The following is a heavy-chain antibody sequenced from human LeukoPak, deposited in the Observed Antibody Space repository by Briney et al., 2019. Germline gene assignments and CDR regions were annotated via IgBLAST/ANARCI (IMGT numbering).Heavy chain of an antibody. V-gene: IGHV3-30-3*01. D-gene: IGHD3-22*01. CDR3: AKVLGYDSSGNYWYGMDV. J-gene: IGHJ6*02. CDR1: GFTLSSYA. Sequence: PGGSLRLSCAISGFTLSSYAMHWVRQAPGKGLEWVAVISYDGSNKYYADSVKGRFTISRDNSKNTLYLQMNSLRADDTAVYYCAKVLGYDSSGNYWYGMDVWGQGTTVTVSS. CDR2: ISYDGSNK.